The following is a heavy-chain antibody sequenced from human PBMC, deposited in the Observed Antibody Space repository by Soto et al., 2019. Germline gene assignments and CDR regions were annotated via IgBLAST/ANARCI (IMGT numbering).Heavy chain of an antibody. CDR1: GFTFTDCY. Sequence: QVQLVESGGGLVKPGGSLRLSCAASGFTFTDCYRSWIRQAPGKGLEWVSYIFSSGSPTYYADSVKGRFTIARDNAKKSLYLEMNSLRAEDTAVYYCARKSISRSGDFWGQVTMVTFAS. CDR2: IFSSGSPT. CDR3: ARKSISRSGDF. V-gene: IGHV3-11*01. J-gene: IGHJ3*01. D-gene: IGHD3-3*02.